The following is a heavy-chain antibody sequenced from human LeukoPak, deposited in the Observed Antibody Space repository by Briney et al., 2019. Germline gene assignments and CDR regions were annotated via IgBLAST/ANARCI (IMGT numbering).Heavy chain of an antibody. CDR3: ARDLKRAFDI. CDR1: GFTFSSYA. CDR2: ISSNGGST. J-gene: IGHJ3*02. V-gene: IGHV3-64*01. Sequence: GSLRLSCAASGFTFSSYAMHWVRQAPGKGLEYVSAISSNGGSTYYANSVKGRFTISRDNSKNTLYLQMGSLRAEDMAVYYCARDLKRAFDIWGQGTMVTVSS.